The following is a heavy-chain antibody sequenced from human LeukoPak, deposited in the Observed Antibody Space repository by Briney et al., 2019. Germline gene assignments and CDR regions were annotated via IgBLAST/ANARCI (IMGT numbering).Heavy chain of an antibody. CDR2: INPSGGRT. CDR1: GYTFTNYG. Sequence: ASVKVSCKASGYTFTNYGINWVRQAPGQGLEWMGIINPSGGRTNNAQQFQGRVTMTRDTSTSTVYMQLSSLRSEDTAVYYCARDLAIAAAPYGMDVWGQGTTVTVSS. J-gene: IGHJ6*02. D-gene: IGHD6-13*01. V-gene: IGHV1-46*01. CDR3: ARDLAIAAAPYGMDV.